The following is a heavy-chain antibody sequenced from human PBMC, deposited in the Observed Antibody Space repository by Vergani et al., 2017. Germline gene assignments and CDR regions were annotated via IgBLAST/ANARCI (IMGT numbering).Heavy chain of an antibody. CDR2: IFYSGST. D-gene: IGHD4-17*01. CDR1: GGSFSSAGYY. J-gene: IGHJ4*02. V-gene: IGHV4-31*03. Sequence: QVQLQESGPGLVKPSQTLSLTCSVSGGSFSSAGYYWSWIRQHPGKGLEWIGYIFYSGSTYYNPSLKSRVTISVDTSKNQFSLNLNSVTAADTAVYFCARSRSATGTTDDFDYWGQGTLVTVAS. CDR3: ARSRSATGTTDDFDY.